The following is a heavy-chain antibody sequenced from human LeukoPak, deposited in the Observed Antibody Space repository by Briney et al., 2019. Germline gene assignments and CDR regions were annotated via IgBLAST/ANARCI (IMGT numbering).Heavy chain of an antibody. CDR2: TYYSGST. Sequence: PSETLSLTCTVSGGSISSYYWSWIRQPPGKGLEWIGYTYYSGSTNYNPSLKSRVTISVDTSKNQFSLKLSSVAAADTAVYYCARQGGYSGYDFGDAFDIWGQGTMVTVSS. V-gene: IGHV4-59*08. CDR3: ARQGGYSGYDFGDAFDI. J-gene: IGHJ3*02. CDR1: GGSISSYY. D-gene: IGHD5-12*01.